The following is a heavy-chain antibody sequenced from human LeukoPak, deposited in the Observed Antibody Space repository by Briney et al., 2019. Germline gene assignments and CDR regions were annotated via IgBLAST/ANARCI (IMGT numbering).Heavy chain of an antibody. J-gene: IGHJ4*02. CDR1: GGSFSGYY. CDR3: ASSITIFGVPDY. D-gene: IGHD3-3*01. Sequence: SETLSLTCAVYGGSFSGYYWSWIRQPPGKGLEWIGEINHSGSTNYNPSLKSRVTISVDTSKNQFSLKLSSVTAADTAVYYCASSITIFGVPDYWGQGTLVTVSS. V-gene: IGHV4-34*01. CDR2: INHSGST.